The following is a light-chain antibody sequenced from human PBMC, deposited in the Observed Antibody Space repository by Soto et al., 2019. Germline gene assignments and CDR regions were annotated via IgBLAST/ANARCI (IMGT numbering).Light chain of an antibody. V-gene: IGLV2-14*01. CDR2: DVS. Sequence: QSALTQPASVSGSPGQSITISCTGTSSDVGGYNYVSWYQQHPGKSPKLMIYDVSNRPSGVSNRLAGSKSGNTASLTISGLQAEDYADCSCSSYTSSSTLGVFGGGTKLTVL. J-gene: IGLJ2*01. CDR1: SSDVGGYNY. CDR3: SSYTSSSTLGV.